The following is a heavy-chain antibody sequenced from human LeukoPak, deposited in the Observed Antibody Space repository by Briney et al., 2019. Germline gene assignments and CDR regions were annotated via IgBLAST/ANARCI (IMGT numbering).Heavy chain of an antibody. CDR2: IGSAGYT. V-gene: IGHV3-13*01. J-gene: IGHJ4*02. CDR3: VRQPDSARYGFDY. CDR1: GFTFDNND. D-gene: IGHD1-14*01. Sequence: PGGSLRLSCEVSGFTFDNNDMHWVRQSTGKGLEWVSAIGSAGYTYYAESVRGLFTITRDTAKQSLYLQMNSLRVEDTAVYHCVRQPDSARYGFDYWGRGTQVTVSS.